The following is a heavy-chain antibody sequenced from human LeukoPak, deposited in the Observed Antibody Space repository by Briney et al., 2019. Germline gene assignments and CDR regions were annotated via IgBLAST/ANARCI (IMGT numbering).Heavy chain of an antibody. CDR2: ISSSSSYI. D-gene: IGHD6-6*01. V-gene: IGHV3-21*01. Sequence: PGGSLRLSCAASGLTFSSYSMNWVRQAPGKGLEWVSSISSSSSYIYYADSVKGRFTISRDNAKNSLYLQMNSLRAEDTAVYYCARGDSGIAARLDYWGQGTLVTVSS. CDR1: GLTFSSYS. CDR3: ARGDSGIAARLDY. J-gene: IGHJ4*02.